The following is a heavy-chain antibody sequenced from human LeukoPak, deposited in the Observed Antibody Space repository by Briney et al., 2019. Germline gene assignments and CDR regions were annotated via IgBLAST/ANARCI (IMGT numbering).Heavy chain of an antibody. J-gene: IGHJ4*02. V-gene: IGHV1-8*01. Sequence: APVKVSCKASGYTFTSYDINWVRQATGQGLEWMGWMNPNSGNTGYAQKFQGRATMTRNTSISTAYMELSSLRSEDTAVYYCARDPGYSGYDYQFDYWGQGTLVTVSS. CDR2: MNPNSGNT. CDR1: GYTFTSYD. D-gene: IGHD5-12*01. CDR3: ARDPGYSGYDYQFDY.